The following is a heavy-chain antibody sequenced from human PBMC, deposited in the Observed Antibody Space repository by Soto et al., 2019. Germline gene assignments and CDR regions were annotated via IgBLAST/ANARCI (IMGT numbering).Heavy chain of an antibody. V-gene: IGHV3-23*01. CDR3: AKDAAPATLYYYYYYGMDV. CDR1: GFRFSRSA. Sequence: GGSLRLSCVASGFRFSRSAMGWIRQPPGRGLDWVSAISGTGGNTYFADSVEGRFVISRDNSKNTLYLQMNSLRAEDTAVYYCAKDAAPATLYYYYYYGMDVWGQGTTVTVSS. D-gene: IGHD2-15*01. CDR2: ISGTGGNT. J-gene: IGHJ6*02.